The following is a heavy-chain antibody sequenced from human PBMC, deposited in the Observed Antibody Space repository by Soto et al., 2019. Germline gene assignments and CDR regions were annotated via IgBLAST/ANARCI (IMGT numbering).Heavy chain of an antibody. D-gene: IGHD2-2*01. Sequence: GGSLRLSCSAAGFTFSGCGRRLVRQAAGKGLEYVSGISSNGGSTYYAESVKDRFTISRDNSKNTLFLQVNSLTGEDTAVYYCVKDRRSTRRAMDVWGQGTTVTVSS. J-gene: IGHJ6*02. CDR1: GFTFSGCG. V-gene: IGHV3-64D*06. CDR3: VKDRRSTRRAMDV. CDR2: ISSNGGST.